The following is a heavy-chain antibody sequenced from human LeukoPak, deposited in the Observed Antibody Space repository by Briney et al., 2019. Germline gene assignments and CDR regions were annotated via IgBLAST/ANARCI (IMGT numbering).Heavy chain of an antibody. Sequence: SETLSLTCAVYGGSFSGYYWSWIRQPPGKGLEWIGEINHSGSTNYNPSLKSRVTISVDTSKNQFSLKLSSVTAADTAVYYCARAYYGDYGFDYWGQGTLVTVSS. D-gene: IGHD4-17*01. CDR3: ARAYYGDYGFDY. CDR1: GGSFSGYY. J-gene: IGHJ4*02. CDR2: INHSGST. V-gene: IGHV4-34*01.